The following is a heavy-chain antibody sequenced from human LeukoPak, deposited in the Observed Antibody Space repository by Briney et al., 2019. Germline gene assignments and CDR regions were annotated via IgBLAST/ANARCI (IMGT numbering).Heavy chain of an antibody. D-gene: IGHD5-18*01. J-gene: IGHJ4*02. Sequence: GGSLRLSCAASGFTFSSYSMNWVRQAPGKGLEWVSSISSSSSYIYYADSVKGRFTISRDNAKNSLYLQMNSLRAEDTAVYYCAKDLGYSYGYIVDYWGQGTLVTVSS. CDR2: ISSSSSYI. V-gene: IGHV3-21*01. CDR3: AKDLGYSYGYIVDY. CDR1: GFTFSSYS.